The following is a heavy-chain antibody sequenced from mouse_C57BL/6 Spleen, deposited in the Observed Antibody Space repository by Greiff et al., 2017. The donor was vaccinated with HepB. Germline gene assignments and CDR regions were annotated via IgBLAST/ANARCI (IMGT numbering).Heavy chain of an antibody. V-gene: IGHV5-4*01. D-gene: IGHD2-4*01. CDR2: ISDGGSYT. CDR1: GFTFSSYA. J-gene: IGHJ3*01. CDR3: AREANYDSFAY. Sequence: EVMLVESGGGLVKPGGSLKLSCAASGFTFSSYAMSWVRQTPEKRLEWVATISDGGSYTYYPDNVKGRFTISRDNAKNNLYLQMSHLKSEDTAMYYCAREANYDSFAYWGQGTLVTVSA.